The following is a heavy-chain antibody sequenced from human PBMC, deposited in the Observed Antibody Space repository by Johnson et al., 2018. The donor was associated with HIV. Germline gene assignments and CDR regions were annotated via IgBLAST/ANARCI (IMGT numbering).Heavy chain of an antibody. Sequence: VQLVESGGGLVQPGRSLRLSCTASGFSFSSYTMTWVRQAPGKGLEWVSGISSSGGSTYYADSVKGRFTISRDDSKNTLYLQMNSLRAGDPAVYYCARGLPSGGRGAFDIWGQGTLVTVSS. D-gene: IGHD3-16*01. J-gene: IGHJ3*02. CDR3: ARGLPSGGRGAFDI. CDR2: ISSSGGST. V-gene: IGHV3-23*04. CDR1: GFSFSSYT.